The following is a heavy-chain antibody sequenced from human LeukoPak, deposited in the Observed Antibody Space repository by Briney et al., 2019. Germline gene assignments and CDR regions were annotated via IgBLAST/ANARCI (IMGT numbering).Heavy chain of an antibody. CDR2: INSDGSST. Sequence: PGGSLRLSGAASGFTFSSYWMHWVRQDPGKGLVWVSRINSDGSSTSYADSVKGRFTISRDNAKNTLYLQMNSLRAEDTAVYYCAKDAAYYYYMDVWGKGTTVTVSS. V-gene: IGHV3-74*01. J-gene: IGHJ6*03. CDR3: AKDAAYYYYMDV. CDR1: GFTFSSYW. D-gene: IGHD2-15*01.